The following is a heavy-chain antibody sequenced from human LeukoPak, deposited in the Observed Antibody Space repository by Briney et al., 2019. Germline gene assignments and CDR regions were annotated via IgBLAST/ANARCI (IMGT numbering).Heavy chain of an antibody. Sequence: PGGSLRLSCAGSGFAFSGTWLNWVRQAPGQGLEWVGRINTRTDGATTTYAAPVKGRFTISRDDSKSTLCLEMNSLKTEDTAVYYCTTEFWYYFNNWGQGTLVTVSS. CDR2: INTRTDGATT. J-gene: IGHJ4*02. V-gene: IGHV3-15*01. CDR1: GFAFSGTW. CDR3: TTEFWYYFNN. D-gene: IGHD3-3*01.